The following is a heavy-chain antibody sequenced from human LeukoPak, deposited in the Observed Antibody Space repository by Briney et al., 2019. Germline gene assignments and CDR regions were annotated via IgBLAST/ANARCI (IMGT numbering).Heavy chain of an antibody. CDR2: INFGGGRT. Sequence: GGSLRLSCAASGFTFSTYGMSWVRQAPGKGLEWVSSINFGGGRTYYADSVKGRFTISRDNSKNTLYLQMNSLRAEDTAVYYCAKRYYYDSSGYWAPFDYWGQGTLVTVSS. J-gene: IGHJ4*02. D-gene: IGHD3-22*01. V-gene: IGHV3-23*01. CDR3: AKRYYYDSSGYWAPFDY. CDR1: GFTFSTYG.